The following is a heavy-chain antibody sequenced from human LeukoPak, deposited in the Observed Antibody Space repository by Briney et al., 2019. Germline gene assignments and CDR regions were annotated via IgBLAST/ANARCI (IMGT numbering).Heavy chain of an antibody. CDR3: ARETAGYPYYFDY. D-gene: IGHD3-9*01. CDR1: GGSINSYY. V-gene: IGHV4-59*01. J-gene: IGHJ4*02. CDR2: VYYSGST. Sequence: SETLSLTCTVSGGSINSYYWSWIRQPPGKGLEWIGYVYYSGSTNYNPSLKSRVTISIDTSKNQFSLKLSSVTAADTAVYYCARETAGYPYYFDYWGQGTLVTVSS.